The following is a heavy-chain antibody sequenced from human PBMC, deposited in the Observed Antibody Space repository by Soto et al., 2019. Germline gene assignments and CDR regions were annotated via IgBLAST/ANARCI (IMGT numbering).Heavy chain of an antibody. CDR3: AVTVPYGAGSYYNDRGLFN. V-gene: IGHV1-18*01. D-gene: IGHD3-10*01. Sequence: QVQLVQSGAEVKKPGASVKVSCKASGYTFTSYGISWVRQAPGQGLEWMGWSSAYNGNTNYAQKLQGRFTMTTGTSTITAYRELRSLRSDVTAVYYCAVTVPYGAGSYYNDRGLFNWGQGTLVTVSS. CDR2: SSAYNGNT. J-gene: IGHJ4*02. CDR1: GYTFTSYG.